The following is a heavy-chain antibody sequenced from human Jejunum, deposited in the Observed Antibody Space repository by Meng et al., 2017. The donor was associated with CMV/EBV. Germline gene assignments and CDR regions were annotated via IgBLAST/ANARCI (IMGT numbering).Heavy chain of an antibody. CDR3: ARSPPISRWDY. J-gene: IGHJ4*02. CDR1: GFTFSSYS. D-gene: IGHD6-13*01. V-gene: IGHV3-21*01. CDR2: ISSDSNFI. Sequence: VEAVGSGGGLGKSWGSLRLSCAASGFTFSSYSMNWVRQAPGEGLEWVAYISSDSNFIYYADSVKGRFTISRDNAKNSLYLQMNSLRAEDTAVYSCARSPPISRWDYWGQGTLVTVSS.